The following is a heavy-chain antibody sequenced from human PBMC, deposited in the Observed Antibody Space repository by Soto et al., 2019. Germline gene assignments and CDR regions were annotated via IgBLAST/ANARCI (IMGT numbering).Heavy chain of an antibody. V-gene: IGHV3-7*01. D-gene: IGHD3-3*01. CDR3: ARELGVLGAYYDFWSCYYGRAYYFDY. CDR1: GFTFSSYW. J-gene: IGHJ4*02. CDR2: IKQDGREK. Sequence: EVQLVESGGGLVQPGGSLRLSCAASGFTFSSYWMSWVRQAPGKGLEWVANIKQDGREKYYVDSVKGRFTISRDNAKNSLYLQMNSLRAEDTAVYYCARELGVLGAYYDFWSCYYGRAYYFDYWGQGTLVTVSS.